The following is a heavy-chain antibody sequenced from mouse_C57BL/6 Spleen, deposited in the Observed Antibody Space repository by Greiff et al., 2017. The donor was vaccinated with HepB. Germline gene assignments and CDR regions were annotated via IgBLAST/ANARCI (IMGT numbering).Heavy chain of an antibody. CDR3: AREVLRFDY. D-gene: IGHD1-1*01. V-gene: IGHV1-64*01. J-gene: IGHJ2*01. Sequence: QVHVKQSGAELVKPGASVKLSCKASGYTFTSYWMHWVKQRPGQGLEWIGMIHPNSGSTNYNEKFKSKATLTVDKSSSTAYMQLSSLTSEDSAVYYCAREVLRFDYWGQGTTLTVSS. CDR1: GYTFTSYW. CDR2: IHPNSGST.